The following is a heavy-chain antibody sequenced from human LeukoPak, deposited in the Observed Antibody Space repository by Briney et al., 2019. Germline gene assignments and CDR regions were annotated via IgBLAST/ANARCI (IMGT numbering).Heavy chain of an antibody. CDR3: ARPGRGRYSYVDY. CDR1: GFTFSSYE. Sequence: GSLRLSCAASGFTFSSYEMNWVRQPPGKGLEWIGEINHSGSTNYNPSLKSRVTISVDTSKNQFSLKLSSVTAADTAVYYCARPGRGRYSYVDYWGQGTLVTVSS. CDR2: INHSGST. D-gene: IGHD5-18*01. V-gene: IGHV4-34*01. J-gene: IGHJ4*02.